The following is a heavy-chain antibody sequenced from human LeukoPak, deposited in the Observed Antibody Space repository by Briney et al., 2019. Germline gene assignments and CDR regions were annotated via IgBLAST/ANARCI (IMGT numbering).Heavy chain of an antibody. D-gene: IGHD3-10*01. CDR1: GFTFSSNT. CDR2: ITDNGGRT. V-gene: IGHV3-64D*06. Sequence: GGSLRLSCSASGFTFSSNTMHWVRHAPGKGLEYVSGITDNGGRTYYAYSVKGRFTISRDNSKNTLYLQVSSLRVEDTAVYYCVKELSGTYSFDYWGQGTPVTVSS. CDR3: VKELSGTYSFDY. J-gene: IGHJ4*02.